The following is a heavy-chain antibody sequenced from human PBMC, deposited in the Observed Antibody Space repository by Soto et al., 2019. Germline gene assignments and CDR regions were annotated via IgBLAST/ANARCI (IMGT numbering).Heavy chain of an antibody. CDR3: ARDHGVSALAGAFDI. Sequence: EVQLVESGGGLVQPGGSLRLSCAASGFTVSSIYMSWVRQPPGKGLEWVSVIYTGGSTYYEDSVKGRFTISRDNSRNSLYLQINSLRAEDTAVYYSARDHGVSALAGAFDIWGQGTLVTVSS. J-gene: IGHJ3*02. V-gene: IGHV3-66*01. CDR1: GFTVSSIY. D-gene: IGHD2-21*01. CDR2: IYTGGST.